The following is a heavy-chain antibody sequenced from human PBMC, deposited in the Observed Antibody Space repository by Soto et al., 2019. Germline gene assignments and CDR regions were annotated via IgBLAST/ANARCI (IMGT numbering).Heavy chain of an antibody. V-gene: IGHV3-21*01. J-gene: IGHJ4*02. CDR1: GFTFSSYT. D-gene: IGHD3-10*01. Sequence: GGSLRLSCAASGFTFSSYTMNWVRQAPGEGLEWFSSISSSSSYIYYADSVKGRFTISRDNAKNSLYLQMNSLRAEDTAVYYFARDILWFGELDLPFDYWGQGTLVTVSS. CDR3: ARDILWFGELDLPFDY. CDR2: ISSSSSYI.